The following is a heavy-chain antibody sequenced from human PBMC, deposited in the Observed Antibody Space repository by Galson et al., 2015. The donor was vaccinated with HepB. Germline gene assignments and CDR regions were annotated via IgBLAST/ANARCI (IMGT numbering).Heavy chain of an antibody. CDR1: GGTFSSYA. CDR2: IIPIFGTA. CDR3: ARSPHEGWELLSLDY. J-gene: IGHJ4*02. Sequence: SVKVSCKASGGTFSSYAISWVRQAPGQGLEWMGGIIPIFGTANYAQKFQGRVTITADKSTSTAYMELSSLRSEDTAVYYCARSPHEGWELLSLDYWGQGTLVTVSS. V-gene: IGHV1-69*06. D-gene: IGHD1-26*01.